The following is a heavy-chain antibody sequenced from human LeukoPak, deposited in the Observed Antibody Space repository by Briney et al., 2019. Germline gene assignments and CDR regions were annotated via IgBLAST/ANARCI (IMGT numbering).Heavy chain of an antibody. J-gene: IGHJ5*02. CDR2: IYSGGST. CDR1: GFTVSSNY. Sequence: GGFLRLSCAASGFTVSSNYMSWVRQPPGKGLEWVSVIYSGGSTYYADSVKGRFTISRDNSKNTLYLQMNSLRAEDTAVYYCARAGGFTLLRGAVNNWFDPWGQGTLVTVSS. CDR3: ARAGGFTLLRGAVNNWFDP. D-gene: IGHD3-10*01. V-gene: IGHV3-53*01.